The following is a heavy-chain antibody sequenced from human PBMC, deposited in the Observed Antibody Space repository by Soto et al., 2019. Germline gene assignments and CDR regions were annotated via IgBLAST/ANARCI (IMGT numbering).Heavy chain of an antibody. Sequence: QVQLVESGGGVVQPGRSLRLSCAASGFTFSSYAMHWVRQAPGKGLEWVAVISYDGSNKYYADSVKGRFTISRDNSKNTLYLQMNSLRAEDTAVYYCAFPTAMDVFSAFDIWGQGTMVTVSS. CDR2: ISYDGSNK. J-gene: IGHJ3*02. D-gene: IGHD5-18*01. CDR3: AFPTAMDVFSAFDI. V-gene: IGHV3-30-3*01. CDR1: GFTFSSYA.